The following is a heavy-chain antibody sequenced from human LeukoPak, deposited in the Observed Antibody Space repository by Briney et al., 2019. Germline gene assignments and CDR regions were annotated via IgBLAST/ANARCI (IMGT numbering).Heavy chain of an antibody. V-gene: IGHV3-30*18. CDR3: AKEFNRGLPDY. J-gene: IGHJ4*02. CDR2: ISYDGSNE. Sequence: GGSLGLSCAASGFTFSTYGMHWVRQAPGKGLEWVAVISYDGSNEYYADSVKGRFTISRDNSKNTLYLQMSSLRAEDTAVYYCAKEFNRGLPDYWGQGTLVTVPS. D-gene: IGHD2-21*01. CDR1: GFTFSTYG.